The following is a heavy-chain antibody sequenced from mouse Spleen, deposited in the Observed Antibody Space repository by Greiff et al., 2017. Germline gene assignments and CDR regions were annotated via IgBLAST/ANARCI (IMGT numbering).Heavy chain of an antibody. CDR1: GYTFTSYW. J-gene: IGHJ4*01. Sequence: QVQLQQPGAELVKPGASVKLSCKASGYTFTSYWMQWVNQRPGQGLEWIGEIDPSDTYTNYNQKFKGKATLTVDTSSSTAYMQLSSLTSEDSAVYFCARRDLLYPFYAMDYWGQGTSVTVSS. CDR2: IDPSDTYT. D-gene: IGHD2-1*01. CDR3: ARRDLLYPFYAMDY. V-gene: IGHV1-50*01.